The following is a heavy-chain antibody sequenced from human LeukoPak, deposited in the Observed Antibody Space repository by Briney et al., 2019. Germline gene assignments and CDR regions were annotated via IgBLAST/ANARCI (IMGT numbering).Heavy chain of an antibody. J-gene: IGHJ4*02. CDR3: ARAPYCSGGSCSFDY. V-gene: IGHV5-51*01. Sequence: GASLTISRQGSRYSLPSYLIGWERQMPGKGLEWMGINYPGDSDPRYSPSFQAHVTISADKSISTAYLQWSSLKASDTAMYYCARAPYCSGGSCSFDYWGQGTLVTVSS. D-gene: IGHD2-15*01. CDR2: NYPGDSDP. CDR1: RYSLPSYL.